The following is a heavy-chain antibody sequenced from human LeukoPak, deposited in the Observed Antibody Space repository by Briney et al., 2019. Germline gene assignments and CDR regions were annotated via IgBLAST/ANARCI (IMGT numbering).Heavy chain of an antibody. Sequence: SETLSLTCAVYGGSFSGYYWSWIRQPPGRGLEWIGEINHSGSTNYNPSLKSRVTISVDTSKNQFSLKLSSVTAADTAVYYCARVRAARLRDLWSGYYYYYMDVWGKGTTVTVSS. CDR2: INHSGST. V-gene: IGHV4-34*01. D-gene: IGHD6-6*01. CDR1: GGSFSGYY. CDR3: ARVRAARLRDLWSGYYYYYMDV. J-gene: IGHJ6*03.